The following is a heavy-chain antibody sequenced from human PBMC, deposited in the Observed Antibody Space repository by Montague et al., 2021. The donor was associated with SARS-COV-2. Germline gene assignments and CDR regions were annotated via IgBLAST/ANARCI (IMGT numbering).Heavy chain of an antibody. CDR3: ARGKTVTTFYYYYYGMDV. D-gene: IGHD4-17*01. CDR1: DGSFSDYS. CDR2: INHRGST. V-gene: IGHV4-34*01. Sequence: SETLSLTYAVYDGSFSDYSWTWIRQPPGKGLEWIGEINHRGSTNYNPSLKSRVTISVDTSKNQFSLKLSSVTAADTAVYYCARGKTVTTFYYYYYGMDVWGQGTTVTVSS. J-gene: IGHJ6*02.